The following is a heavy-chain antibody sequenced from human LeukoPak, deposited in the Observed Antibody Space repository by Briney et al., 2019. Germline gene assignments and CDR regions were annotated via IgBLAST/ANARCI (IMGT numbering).Heavy chain of an antibody. CDR2: IYYSGST. V-gene: IGHV4-59*01. CDR1: GGSISSYY. J-gene: IGHJ6*02. Sequence: SEALSLTCTVCGGSISSYYWSWIRQPPGKGLEWIGYIYYSGSTNYNPSLKSRVTISVDTSKNQFSLKLSSVTAADTAVYYCARRDIVGTYGMDVWGQGATVTVSS. D-gene: IGHD2-15*01. CDR3: ARRDIVGTYGMDV.